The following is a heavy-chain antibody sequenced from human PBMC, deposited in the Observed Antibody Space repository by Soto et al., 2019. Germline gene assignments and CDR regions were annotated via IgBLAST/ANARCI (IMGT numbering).Heavy chain of an antibody. J-gene: IGHJ4*02. CDR1: GLTFSGSA. Sequence: EVQLVESGGGLVQPGGSLKLSCVVSGLTFSGSAIYWVRQASGKGLEWVGVIRSKPNNYATAFAASVRGRFTISRDESKNTVYLHMNSLNTDAAAIYYCTNLDYWGQGTLVTVSS. CDR3: TNLDY. CDR2: IRSKPNNYAT. V-gene: IGHV3-73*01.